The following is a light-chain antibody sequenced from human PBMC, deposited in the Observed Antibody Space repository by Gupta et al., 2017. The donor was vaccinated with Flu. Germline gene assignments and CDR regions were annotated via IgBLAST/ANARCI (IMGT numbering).Light chain of an antibody. CDR2: GAS. V-gene: IGKV3-15*01. J-gene: IGKJ1*01. Sequence: ATLSGSPGERATLSCRASQSVSSNLAWYQQKPGQAPRLLIYGASTRATGIPARFSGSGSGTEFTLTISSLQSEDFAVYYCQQYNNWPSWTFGQGTKVEIK. CDR3: QQYNNWPSWT. CDR1: QSVSSN.